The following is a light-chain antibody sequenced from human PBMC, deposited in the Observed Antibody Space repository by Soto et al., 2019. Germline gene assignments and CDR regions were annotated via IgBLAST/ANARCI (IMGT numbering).Light chain of an antibody. CDR3: QQYNNWPPMYT. J-gene: IGKJ2*01. V-gene: IGKV3-15*01. CDR2: GAS. Sequence: EIVMTQSPATLSVSPGERATLSCRASQSVSSNLAWYQQKPGQAPRLLIYGASTRATGIPARFSGSGSGTEFTLTINSLQSEDLAVYYCQQYNNWPPMYTFGQGTKLEIK. CDR1: QSVSSN.